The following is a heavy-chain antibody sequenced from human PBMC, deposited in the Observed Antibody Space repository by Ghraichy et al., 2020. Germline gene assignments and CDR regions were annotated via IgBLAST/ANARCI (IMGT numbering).Heavy chain of an antibody. CDR2: ISSNGGST. D-gene: IGHD6-19*01. J-gene: IGHJ3*02. V-gene: IGHV3-64D*06. Sequence: ETLSLTCAASGFTFSSQAMHWVRQAPGKGLEYVSAISSNGGSTYYADSVKGRFTISRDNSKNTLYLQMSSLRAEDTAVYYCVKGLSSGWHAFDIWGQGTMVTVSS. CDR3: VKGLSSGWHAFDI. CDR1: GFTFSSQA.